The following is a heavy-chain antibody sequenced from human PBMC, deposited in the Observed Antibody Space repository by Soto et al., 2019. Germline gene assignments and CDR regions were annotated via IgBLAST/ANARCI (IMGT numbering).Heavy chain of an antibody. J-gene: IGHJ5*02. V-gene: IGHV1-46*01. CDR2: ISPDGGRT. Sequence: GASVKVSCKASGYTFTTYYMHWVRQAPGQGLEWMGIISPDGGRTSYAQKFQGRVTMTRDTSTSTVYMELSSLRSEDTAVYYCARDMHAGFTHYFDPWGQGTLVTVSS. D-gene: IGHD1-26*01. CDR3: ARDMHAGFTHYFDP. CDR1: GYTFTTYY.